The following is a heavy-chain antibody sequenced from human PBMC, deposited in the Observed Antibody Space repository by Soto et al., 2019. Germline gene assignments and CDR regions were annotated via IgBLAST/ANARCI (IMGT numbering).Heavy chain of an antibody. CDR2: IYHSGST. D-gene: IGHD3-10*01. CDR3: SVPISVHTSKRRFSLKLGCVTAADTAVYYCARAASMGAASPSYYYGSGSYYEP. V-gene: IGHV4-38-2*02. J-gene: IGHJ5*02. Sequence: SETLSLTCTVSGYSISSGYYWGWIRQPPGKGLEWIGSIYHSGSTYYNPSLKSRVTISVDTSKNQFSLKLSSGTAASTPPLNVSVPISVHTSKRRFSLKLGCVTAADTAVYYCARAASMGAASPSYYYGSGSYYEPWGQGTLVTVSS. CDR1: GYSISSGYY.